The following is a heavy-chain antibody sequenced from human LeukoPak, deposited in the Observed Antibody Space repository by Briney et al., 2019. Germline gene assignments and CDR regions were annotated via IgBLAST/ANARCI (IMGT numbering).Heavy chain of an antibody. CDR3: AMRERLAAAFDY. Sequence: PSQTLSLTCTVSGGSISSASYYWSWIRQPAGKGLEWIGRIYSSGSTNYNPSLKSRVTISVDTSKNQFSLKLSSVTAADTAVYYCAMRERLAAAFDYWGQGTLVTGSS. J-gene: IGHJ4*02. D-gene: IGHD6-13*01. CDR2: IYSSGST. V-gene: IGHV4-61*02. CDR1: GGSISSASYY.